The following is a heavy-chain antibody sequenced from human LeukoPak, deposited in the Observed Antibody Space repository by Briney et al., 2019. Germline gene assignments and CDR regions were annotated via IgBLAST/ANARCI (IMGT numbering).Heavy chain of an antibody. CDR1: GFSFSASA. Sequence: PGGSLRLSCAASGFSFSASAFHWVRQAPGKGLEWVAFIWLDVNNEYADSVRGRFTISRDNAKNSLYLQMNSLRAEDTAVYYCARAVDRPSETPDYWGQGTLVTVSS. V-gene: IGHV3-33*01. CDR2: IWLDVNNE. CDR3: ARAVDRPSETPDY. D-gene: IGHD5-24*01. J-gene: IGHJ4*02.